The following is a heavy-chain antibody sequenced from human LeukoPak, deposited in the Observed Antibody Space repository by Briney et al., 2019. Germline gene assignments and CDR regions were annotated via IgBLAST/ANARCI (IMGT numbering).Heavy chain of an antibody. V-gene: IGHV3-33*01. J-gene: IGHJ6*02. CDR3: ARNNGMDV. CDR2: IWYDGSNK. Sequence: PGGSLRLSCAASGFTFSSYGMHWVRQAPGKGLEWVAVIWYDGSNKYYADSVKGRFTISRDNYKNTLYLQMNSLRAEDTALYHCARNNGMDVWGQGTTVIVSS. CDR1: GFTFSSYG.